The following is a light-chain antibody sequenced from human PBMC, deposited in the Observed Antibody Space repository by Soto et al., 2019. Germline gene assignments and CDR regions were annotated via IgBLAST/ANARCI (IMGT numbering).Light chain of an antibody. Sequence: EIVMTQSPATLSVSPGERATLSCRASQSVSSNLAWYQQKPGQAPRLLIYGASTRATDIPVRFSGSGSGTEFTLTISSLQSEDFAVYYCQQYNNWPPRGTFGQGTKVEIK. CDR2: GAS. V-gene: IGKV3-15*01. J-gene: IGKJ1*01. CDR1: QSVSSN. CDR3: QQYNNWPPRGT.